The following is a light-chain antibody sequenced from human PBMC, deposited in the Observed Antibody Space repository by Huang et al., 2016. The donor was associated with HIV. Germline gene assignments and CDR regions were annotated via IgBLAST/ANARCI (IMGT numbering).Light chain of an antibody. J-gene: IGKJ1*01. CDR3: QQYYGTPT. CDR2: STS. V-gene: IGKV1-NL1*01. CDR1: QAISNS. Sequence: DIQMTQSPSSLSPSIGDRVTITCRASQAISNSLAWYQQKPGKAPTLLLHSTSSLENGVPSMFSGSGSGADYTLTISSLQPEDFATYYCQQYYGTPTFGQGTRVEIK.